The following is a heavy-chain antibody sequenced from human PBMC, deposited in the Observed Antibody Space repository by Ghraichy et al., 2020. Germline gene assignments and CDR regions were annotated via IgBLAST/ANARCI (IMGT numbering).Heavy chain of an antibody. CDR1: GFTFGDYA. CDR3: TRSPRGRGSGSYYNAAFDY. D-gene: IGHD3-10*01. J-gene: IGHJ4*02. V-gene: IGHV3-49*03. CDR2: IRSKAYGGTT. Sequence: GALRLSCTASGFTFGDYAMSWFRQAPGKGLEWVGFIRSKAYGGTTEYAASVKGRFTISRDDSKSIAYLQMNSLKTEDTAVYYCTRSPRGRGSGSYYNAAFDYWGQGTLVTVSS.